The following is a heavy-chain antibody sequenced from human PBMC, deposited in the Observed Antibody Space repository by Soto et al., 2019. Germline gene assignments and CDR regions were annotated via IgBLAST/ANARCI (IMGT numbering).Heavy chain of an antibody. CDR3: ARLTLNSITMIVGGGFDY. CDR1: GGSISSSSYY. CDR2: IYYSGST. Sequence: PSETLSLTCTVSGGSISSSSYYWGWIRQPPGKGLEWIGSIYYSGSTYYNPSLKSRVTISVDTSKNQFSLKLSSVTAADTAVYYCARLTLNSITMIVGGGFDYWGQGTLVTVSS. D-gene: IGHD3-22*01. V-gene: IGHV4-39*01. J-gene: IGHJ4*02.